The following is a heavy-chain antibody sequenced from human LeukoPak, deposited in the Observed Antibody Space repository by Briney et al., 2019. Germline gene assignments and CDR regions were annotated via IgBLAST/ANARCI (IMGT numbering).Heavy chain of an antibody. CDR1: GFTFSSAW. V-gene: IGHV3-74*01. CDR2: INSDGSST. D-gene: IGHD2-21*01. CDR3: TRDYSYAMAV. J-gene: IGHJ6*02. Sequence: PGGSLRLSCAASGFTFSSAWMHWVRQTPGKGLVWVSRINSDGSSTNYADSMKGRFTISRDNAKNMVNLQMNSLRAEDTAIYYCTRDYSYAMAVWGQGTTVTVSS.